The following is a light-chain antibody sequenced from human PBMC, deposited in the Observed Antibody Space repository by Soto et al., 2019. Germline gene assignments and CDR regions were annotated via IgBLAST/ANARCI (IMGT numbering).Light chain of an antibody. CDR1: QSVSSSF. CDR3: HQYADSPQT. CDR2: AAS. J-gene: IGKJ2*01. V-gene: IGKV3-20*01. Sequence: EVVLTQSPGTLSLSPGERATLSCRASQSVSSSFLAWYQQKPGQAPRLLIHAASTGATGIPARFRGSGSGTDFTLTISSLEPEDYAVYCCHQYADSPQTFGQGTKVEIK.